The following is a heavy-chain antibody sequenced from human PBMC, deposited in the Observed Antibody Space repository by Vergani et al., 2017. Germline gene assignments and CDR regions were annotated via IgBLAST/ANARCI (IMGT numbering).Heavy chain of an antibody. V-gene: IGHV7-4-1*02. J-gene: IGHJ5*02. CDR1: GYTFTSYA. D-gene: IGHD4-17*01. Sequence: QVQLVQSGSELKKPGASVKVSCKASGYTFTSYAMNWVRQAPGQGLEWMGWINTNTGNPTYAQGFTGRFVFSLDTSVSTAYLQISSLKAEDTAVYYCARDSLFFDDYGDRDNWFDPWGQGTLVTVSS. CDR2: INTNTGNP. CDR3: ARDSLFFDDYGDRDNWFDP.